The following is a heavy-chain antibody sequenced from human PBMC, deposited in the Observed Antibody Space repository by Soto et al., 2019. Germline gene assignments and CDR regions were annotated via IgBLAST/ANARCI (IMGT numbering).Heavy chain of an antibody. D-gene: IGHD5-18*01. CDR1: GGSISSSSYY. CDR3: ARTIGRRGYSYGLIDY. J-gene: IGHJ4*02. CDR2: IYYSGST. V-gene: IGHV4-39*01. Sequence: TLSLTCTVSGGSISSSSYYWGWIRQPPGKGLEWIGSIYYSGSTYYNPSLKSRVTISVDTSKNQFSLKLSSVTAADTAVYYCARTIGRRGYSYGLIDYWGQGTLVTVSS.